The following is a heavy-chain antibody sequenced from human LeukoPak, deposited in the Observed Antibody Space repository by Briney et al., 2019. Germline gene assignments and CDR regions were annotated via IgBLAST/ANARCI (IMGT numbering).Heavy chain of an antibody. CDR2: INHSGST. CDR1: GGSFSGYY. J-gene: IGHJ4*02. Sequence: SETLSLTCAVYGGSFSGYYWSWIRQPPGKGLEWIGEINHSGSTNYNPSLKSRVTISVDTSKNQFSLKLSSVTAGDTAVYYCARGPFKYSSGTLDYWGRGTLVTVSS. V-gene: IGHV4-34*01. D-gene: IGHD6-19*01. CDR3: ARGPFKYSSGTLDY.